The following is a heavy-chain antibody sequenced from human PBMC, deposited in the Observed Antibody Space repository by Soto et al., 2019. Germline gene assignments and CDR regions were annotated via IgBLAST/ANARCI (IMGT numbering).Heavy chain of an antibody. Sequence: GGSLRLSCAASGFTFRSYAMHWVRQAPGKGLEWVALISNDGSSKYYADSVKGRFTISRDNSKNTLYLQMNSLRAEDTAVYYCARQRGYVSFYYGMDVWGQGTTVTVSS. V-gene: IGHV3-30-3*01. CDR1: GFTFRSYA. D-gene: IGHD5-12*01. CDR3: ARQRGYVSFYYGMDV. J-gene: IGHJ6*02. CDR2: ISNDGSSK.